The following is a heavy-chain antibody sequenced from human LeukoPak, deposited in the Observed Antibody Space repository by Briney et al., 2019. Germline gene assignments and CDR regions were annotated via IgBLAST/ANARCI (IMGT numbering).Heavy chain of an antibody. CDR3: ASQKDIVVLDGGYGMDV. CDR2: INYSGST. D-gene: IGHD2-2*01. J-gene: IGHJ6*02. Sequence: GSLRLSCAASGFTFSSYAMSWVRQAPGKGLEWIGSINYSGSTYYNPSLKSRVTISIDTSKNQFSLKLSSVTAADTAVYYCASQKDIVVLDGGYGMDVWGQGTTVTVSS. CDR1: GFTFSSYA. V-gene: IGHV4-38-2*01.